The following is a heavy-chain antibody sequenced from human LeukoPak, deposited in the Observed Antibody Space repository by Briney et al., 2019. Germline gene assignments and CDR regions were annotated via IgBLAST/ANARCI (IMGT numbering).Heavy chain of an antibody. CDR2: IYYSGST. CDR3: ARYSSSSFWSSAYYYYYGMDV. J-gene: IGHJ6*02. Sequence: PSETLSLTCTVSGGSISSYYWSWIRQPPGKGLEWTGYIYYSGSTNYNPSLKSRVTISVDTSKNQFSLKLSSVTAADTAVYYCARYSSSSFWSSAYYYYYGMDVWGQGTTVTVSS. D-gene: IGHD6-13*01. V-gene: IGHV4-59*08. CDR1: GGSISSYY.